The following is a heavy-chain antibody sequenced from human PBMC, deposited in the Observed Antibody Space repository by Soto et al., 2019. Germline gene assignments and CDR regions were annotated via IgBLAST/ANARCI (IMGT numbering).Heavy chain of an antibody. Sequence: QITLKESGPTLVKPTQTLTLTCTFSGFSLTTSGVGVGWIRQSPGKALEWLALIYWNDDQWYSPSLKSRLTITKDTSKNQLVLKMTNMEPVDTATYFCARSRRITMIGVVSWFDPWGQGTLVTGSS. CDR1: GFSLTTSGVG. CDR2: IYWNDDQ. V-gene: IGHV2-5*01. D-gene: IGHD3-3*01. CDR3: ARSRRITMIGVVSWFDP. J-gene: IGHJ5*02.